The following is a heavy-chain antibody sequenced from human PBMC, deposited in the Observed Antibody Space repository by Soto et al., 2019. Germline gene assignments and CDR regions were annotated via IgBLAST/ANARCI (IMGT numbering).Heavy chain of an antibody. CDR3: ARHVLTAYIVYYFDY. D-gene: IGHD3-16*01. Sequence: SETLSLTCTVSRGSINNSYWTWIRQPPGKRLEWIGNIYYTGSTNHNPSLKGRITMSVDTSKNQFPLKLSSVTAADTAVYYCARHVLTAYIVYYFDYWGQGTLVTVSS. V-gene: IGHV4-59*08. CDR2: IYYTGST. J-gene: IGHJ4*02. CDR1: RGSINNSY.